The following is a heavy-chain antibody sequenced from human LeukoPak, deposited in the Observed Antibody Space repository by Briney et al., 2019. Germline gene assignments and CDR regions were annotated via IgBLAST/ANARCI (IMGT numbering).Heavy chain of an antibody. J-gene: IGHJ4*02. D-gene: IGHD2-15*01. CDR1: GFPFSSYA. CDR3: ARAPVTSCRGAFCYPFDY. CDR2: TSSSDPGT. V-gene: IGHV3-23*01. Sequence: GGSLRLSCAASGFPFSSYAMSWVRQGPGKGLEWVAATSSSDPGTYHADSVRGRFTTSRDNSKNTLYLQMNRLRVEDAAVYYCARAPVTSCRGAFCYPFDYWGQGTLVTVSS.